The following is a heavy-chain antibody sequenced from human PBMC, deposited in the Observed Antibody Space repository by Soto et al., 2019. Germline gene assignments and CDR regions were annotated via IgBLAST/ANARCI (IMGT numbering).Heavy chain of an antibody. D-gene: IGHD2-2*01. V-gene: IGHV3-33*01. CDR3: ARDLGCSSTGCSFPGYYYYYGMDV. Sequence: GGSLRLSCAASGFTFSSFGMHWVRQAPGKGLEWVAVIWFDGGDKYYADSVRGRFTISRDNSNSTLYLQMNSLRAEDTAVYYCARDLGCSSTGCSFPGYYYYYGMDVWGQGTTVTVSS. CDR2: IWFDGGDK. CDR1: GFTFSSFG. J-gene: IGHJ6*02.